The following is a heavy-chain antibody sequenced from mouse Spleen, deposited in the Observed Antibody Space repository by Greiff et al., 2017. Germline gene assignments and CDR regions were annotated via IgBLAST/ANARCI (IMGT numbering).Heavy chain of an antibody. CDR1: GFTFSNYW. Sequence: EVKLMESGGGLVQPGGSMKLSCVASGFTFSNYWMNWVRQSPEKGLEWVAQIRLKSDNYATHYAESVKGRFTISRDDSKSSVYLQMNNLRAEDTGIYYCTGPPYDEFAYWGQGTLVTVSA. D-gene: IGHD2-12*01. J-gene: IGHJ3*01. V-gene: IGHV6-3*01. CDR3: TGPPYDEFAY. CDR2: IRLKSDNYAT.